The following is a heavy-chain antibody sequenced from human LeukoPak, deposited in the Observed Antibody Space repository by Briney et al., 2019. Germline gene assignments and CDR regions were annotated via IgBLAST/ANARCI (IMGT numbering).Heavy chain of an antibody. Sequence: SVKVSCKASGGTFSSYATSWVRQAPGQGLEWMGRIIPILGIANYAQKFQGRVTITADKSTSTAYMELSSLRSEDTAVYYCARDQGSGWSYYFDYWGQGTLVTVSS. J-gene: IGHJ4*02. D-gene: IGHD6-19*01. CDR1: GGTFSSYA. CDR2: IIPILGIA. V-gene: IGHV1-69*04. CDR3: ARDQGSGWSYYFDY.